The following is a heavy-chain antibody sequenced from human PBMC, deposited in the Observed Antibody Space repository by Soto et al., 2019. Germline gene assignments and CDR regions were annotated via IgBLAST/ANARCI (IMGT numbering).Heavy chain of an antibody. CDR1: GFTFSSYW. J-gene: IGHJ4*01. D-gene: IGHD2-8*02. CDR3: ARGTGGLRGY. CDR2: ISADGSSR. V-gene: IGHV3-74*01. Sequence: EVQLVESGGGLVQPGGSLRLSCAASGFTFSSYWMHWVRQGPGKGLVCVSRISADGSSRTHADSVKGRFTISVDNAKNTLYLQTDSLRVEDPAFYYCARGTGGLRGYWGHGPLVTV.